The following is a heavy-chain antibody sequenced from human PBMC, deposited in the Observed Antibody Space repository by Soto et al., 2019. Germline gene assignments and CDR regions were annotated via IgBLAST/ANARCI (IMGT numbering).Heavy chain of an antibody. CDR2: IKSKTDGGTT. CDR1: GFTFSNAW. D-gene: IGHD1-20*01. CDR3: TTDRRYGGMDV. J-gene: IGHJ6*02. Sequence: AGGSLRRSCAASGFTFSNAWMSWVRQAPGKGLEWVGRIKSKTDGGTTDYAAPVKGRFTISRDDSKNTLYLQMNSLKTEDTAVYYCTTDRRYGGMDVWGQGTTVTVSS. V-gene: IGHV3-15*01.